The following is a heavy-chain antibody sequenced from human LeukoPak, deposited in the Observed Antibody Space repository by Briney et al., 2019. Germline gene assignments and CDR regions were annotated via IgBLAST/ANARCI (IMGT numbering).Heavy chain of an antibody. Sequence: GGSLRLSCAASGFTFSSYAMSWVRQAPGKGLEWVSAISGSGGSTYYADSVKGRFTISRDNSKNTLYLQMNSLRAEDTAVYYCAKDDGDLGFWGHYYAMDVWDQGTTVTVSS. CDR3: AKDDGDLGFWGHYYAMDV. CDR1: GFTFSSYA. D-gene: IGHD4-17*01. CDR2: ISGSGGST. V-gene: IGHV3-23*01. J-gene: IGHJ6*02.